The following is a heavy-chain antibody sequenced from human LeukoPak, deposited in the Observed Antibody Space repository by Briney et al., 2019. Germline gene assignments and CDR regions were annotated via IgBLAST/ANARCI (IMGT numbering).Heavy chain of an antibody. Sequence: SETLSLTCTVSGGSISSYYWSWIRQPPGKGLEWIGYIYYSGSTNYNPSLKSRVTISVDTSKNQFSLKLSSVTAADTAVYYCARDDSSGWLGYYYYYMDVWGKGTTVTISS. CDR2: IYYSGST. J-gene: IGHJ6*03. D-gene: IGHD6-19*01. CDR3: ARDDSSGWLGYYYYYMDV. CDR1: GGSISSYY. V-gene: IGHV4-59*01.